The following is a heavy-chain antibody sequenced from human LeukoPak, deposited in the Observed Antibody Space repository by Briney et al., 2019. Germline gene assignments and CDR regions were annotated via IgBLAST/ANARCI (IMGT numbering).Heavy chain of an antibody. Sequence: GGSLRLSCAASGFSFSDYRINWVRQAPGKGLEWVSSISPSRSYIHYADSVKGRFTISRDNAKNSVSLQMNSLRAKDTAIYYCARGRGCSSMSCYPDYWGQGTLVTVSS. D-gene: IGHD2-2*01. V-gene: IGHV3-21*01. J-gene: IGHJ4*02. CDR1: GFSFSDYR. CDR3: ARGRGCSSMSCYPDY. CDR2: ISPSRSYI.